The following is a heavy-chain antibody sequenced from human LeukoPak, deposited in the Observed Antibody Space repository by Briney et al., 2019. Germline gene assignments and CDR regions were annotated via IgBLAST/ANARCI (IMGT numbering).Heavy chain of an antibody. D-gene: IGHD4-17*01. CDR2: ITHTGNT. V-gene: IGHV4-34*01. J-gene: IGHJ4*02. CDR1: GGPGNYY. Sequence: PSETLSLTCAVYGGPGNYYWSWVRQPPGKGLEWIGEITHTGNTHYNPSLKSRVSISLDTSKNQFFLKLSSVAAADTAVYYCAPIYGDYSDFDSWGQGTLVTVSS. CDR3: APIYGDYSDFDS.